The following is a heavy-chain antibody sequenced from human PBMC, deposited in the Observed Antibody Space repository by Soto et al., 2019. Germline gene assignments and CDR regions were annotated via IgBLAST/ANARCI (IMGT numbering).Heavy chain of an antibody. D-gene: IGHD2-2*03. CDR1: GFIVSSNY. J-gene: IGHJ4*02. CDR2: LYRSGIT. Sequence: PGGSLRLSCAASGFIVSSNYMSWVRQAPGKGLEWVSVLYRSGITYYADSVKGRFTISRHNSQNTLYLQLNNLRAEDTAMYYCARDSCGNGDCYSDYWGPGTRVTVSS. V-gene: IGHV3-53*04. CDR3: ARDSCGNGDCYSDY.